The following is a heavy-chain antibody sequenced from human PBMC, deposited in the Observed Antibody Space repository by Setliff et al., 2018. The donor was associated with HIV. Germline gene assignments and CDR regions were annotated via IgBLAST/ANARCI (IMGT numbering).Heavy chain of an antibody. CDR1: GYSFTNYW. D-gene: IGHD4-17*01. Sequence: GESLKISCKGSGYSFTNYWIGWVRQMPGKGLEWMGIIYPGDSDIQYSPSLQGQVTISADKSTSTAFLQWSSLKASDTAMYYCATWTRAETSENFQHWGQGTLVTVSS. J-gene: IGHJ1*01. CDR3: ATWTRAETSENFQH. V-gene: IGHV5-51*01. CDR2: IYPGDSDI.